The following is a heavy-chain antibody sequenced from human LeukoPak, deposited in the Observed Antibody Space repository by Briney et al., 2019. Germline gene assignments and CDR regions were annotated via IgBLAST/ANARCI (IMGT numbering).Heavy chain of an antibody. Sequence: PGGSLRLSCAASGFTFSSFAMSWVRQAPGKGLEWVSVVSGSGGSTNYADSVKGRFTISRDNSKNTLYLQMNSLRVEDTAVYYCAKDRNYDFWSGYHNYLDYWGQGTLVTVSS. J-gene: IGHJ4*02. D-gene: IGHD3-3*01. CDR2: VSGSGGST. CDR1: GFTFSSFA. CDR3: AKDRNYDFWSGYHNYLDY. V-gene: IGHV3-23*01.